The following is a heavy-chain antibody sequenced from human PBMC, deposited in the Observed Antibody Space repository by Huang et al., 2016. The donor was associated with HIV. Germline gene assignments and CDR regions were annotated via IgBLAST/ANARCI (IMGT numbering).Heavy chain of an antibody. J-gene: IGHJ6*02. CDR2: IKQDGSEK. Sequence: EVQLVESGGGLVQPGGSLRLSCAASGFTFSTYWMSWVRQAPGKGLEWVAYIKQDGSEKCYVDSVKGRFTISRDNAKNSLYLQMNSLRAEDTAVYYCAREWRSSGPYYYYYYGMDVWGQGTTVTVSS. CDR1: GFTFSTYW. D-gene: IGHD6-19*01. V-gene: IGHV3-7*01. CDR3: AREWRSSGPYYYYYYGMDV.